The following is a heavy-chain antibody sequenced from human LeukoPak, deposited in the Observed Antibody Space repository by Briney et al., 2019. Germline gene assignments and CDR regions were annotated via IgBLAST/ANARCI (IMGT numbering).Heavy chain of an antibody. J-gene: IGHJ4*02. CDR1: GGSISSYY. V-gene: IGHV4-59*08. CDR3: ARHRGSSSLFDY. CDR2: IYYSGNI. Sequence: SETLSLTCTVSGGSISSYYWSWLRQPPGKGLEWFGYIYYSGNINYNPSLKSRVTISVDTSKSQFSLKLSSVTAADTAVYYCARHRGSSSLFDYWGQGTQVTVSS. D-gene: IGHD6-6*01.